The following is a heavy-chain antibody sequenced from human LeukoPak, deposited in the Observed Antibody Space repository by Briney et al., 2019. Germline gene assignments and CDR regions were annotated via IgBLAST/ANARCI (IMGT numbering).Heavy chain of an antibody. J-gene: IGHJ4*02. CDR3: ARSSDTIYYDY. V-gene: IGHV4-59*01. Sequence: SETLSLTCTVSGGSISSYYWSWIRQPPGKGLEWIGYVYYSGGADYNPSLKSRVTISVDTSRSQFSLNLRSVAAADTAVYYCARSSDTIYYDYWGQGTLVTVSS. D-gene: IGHD3-10*01. CDR1: GGSISSYY. CDR2: VYYSGGA.